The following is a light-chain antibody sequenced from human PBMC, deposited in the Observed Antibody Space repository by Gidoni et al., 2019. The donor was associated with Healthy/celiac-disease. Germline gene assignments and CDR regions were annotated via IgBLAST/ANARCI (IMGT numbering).Light chain of an antibody. Sequence: QSVLTQPPSASGTPGQRVTISCSGSSSNIGSNYVYWYQQLPGTAPKLLIYSNNQRPSGVPDRCSGSKSGTSASLAISGLRSEDEADYYCAAWDDSLSGNVFGGG. V-gene: IGLV1-47*02. CDR1: SSNIGSNY. CDR2: SNN. J-gene: IGLJ2*01. CDR3: AAWDDSLSGNV.